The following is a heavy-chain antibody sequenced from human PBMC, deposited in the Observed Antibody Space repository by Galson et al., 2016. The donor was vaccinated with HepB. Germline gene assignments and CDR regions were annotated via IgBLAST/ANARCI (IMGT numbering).Heavy chain of an antibody. CDR2: ISGGGVNT. Sequence: SLRLSCAVSGISVSSYAMNWVRQAPGKGLEWVSRISGGGVNTYYGDSVEGRFTISRDNSKNTLYLQMNSLRVEDTALYYCAKGYYSSGPAVNLFDPWGQGTLVTVSS. D-gene: IGHD3-22*01. CDR1: GISVSSYA. J-gene: IGHJ5*02. CDR3: AKGYYSSGPAVNLFDP. V-gene: IGHV3-23*01.